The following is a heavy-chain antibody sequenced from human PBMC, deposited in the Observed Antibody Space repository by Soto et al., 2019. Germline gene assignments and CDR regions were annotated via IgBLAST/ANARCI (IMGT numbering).Heavy chain of an antibody. CDR2: ITSDTKTI. CDR3: ARDLLAFGIAAAGTPPFDY. V-gene: IGHV3-48*01. CDR1: GFTFSVYS. J-gene: IGHJ4*02. Sequence: GGSLRLSCVASGFTFSVYSMNWVRQAPGKGLEWFSYITSDTKTIKYADSVKGRFTISRDNAKNSVYLQMNSLRAEDTAVYYCARDLLAFGIAAAGTPPFDYWGQGTLVTVSS. D-gene: IGHD6-13*01.